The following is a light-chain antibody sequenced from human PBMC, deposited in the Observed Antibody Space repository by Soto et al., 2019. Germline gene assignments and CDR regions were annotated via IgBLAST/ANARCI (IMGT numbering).Light chain of an antibody. J-gene: IGLJ3*02. Sequence: SYELTQPLSVSVALGQTARITWGGNNIGSKNVHWYQQKPGQAPVLVIYRDSNRPSGIPERFSGSNSGNTATLTISRAQAGDEADYYCQVWDSSNWVFGGGTKLTVL. V-gene: IGLV3-9*01. CDR1: NIGSKN. CDR2: RDS. CDR3: QVWDSSNWV.